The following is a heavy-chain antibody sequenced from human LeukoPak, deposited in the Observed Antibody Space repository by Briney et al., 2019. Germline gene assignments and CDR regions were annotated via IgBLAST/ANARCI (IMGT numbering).Heavy chain of an antibody. J-gene: IGHJ4*02. CDR1: GASISSYY. Sequence: SETLSLTCTVSGASISSYYWSWIRQPPGKGLEWIGYIYYSRSTNYKPSLKSRITISVDTSKNQISLKVTSVTAADTAVYYCARGGEPFDYWGQGTLVTVSS. CDR3: ARGGEPFDY. CDR2: IYYSRST. V-gene: IGHV4-59*12. D-gene: IGHD1-26*01.